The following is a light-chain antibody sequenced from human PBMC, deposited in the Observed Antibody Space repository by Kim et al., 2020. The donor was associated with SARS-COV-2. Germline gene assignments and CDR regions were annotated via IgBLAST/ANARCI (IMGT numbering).Light chain of an antibody. CDR2: DAS. CDR3: QQHATWPPALT. J-gene: IGKJ4*01. Sequence: PVERATPACRASQSINIDLAWYQQKPGRAPRLLIYDASKRVSGVPARFSGSGSGIDFALTINGLEPEDFAVYYCQQHATWPPALTFGGGTKVDIK. CDR1: QSINID. V-gene: IGKV3-11*01.